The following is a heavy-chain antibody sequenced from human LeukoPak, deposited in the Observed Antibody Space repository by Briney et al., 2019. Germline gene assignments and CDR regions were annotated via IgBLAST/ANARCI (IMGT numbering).Heavy chain of an antibody. CDR2: IYSGGST. CDR1: GFTVSSNY. CDR3: ARAPQGDSSGYCGDYYFDY. Sequence: GGSLRLSCAASGFTVSSNYMSWVRQAPGKGLEWVSVIYSGGSTYYADSVKGRFTISRDNSKNTLYLQMNSLRAEDTAVYYCARAPQGDSSGYCGDYYFDYWGQGTLVTVSS. J-gene: IGHJ4*02. V-gene: IGHV3-66*01. D-gene: IGHD3-22*01.